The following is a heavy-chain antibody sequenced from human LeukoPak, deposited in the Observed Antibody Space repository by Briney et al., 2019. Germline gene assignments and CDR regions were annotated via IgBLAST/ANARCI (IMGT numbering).Heavy chain of an antibody. J-gene: IGHJ4*02. CDR2: INPNSGGT. CDR3: ARDYIQWIQLWLLGY. Sequence: GASVKVSCKASGYTFTGYYMHWARQAPGQGLEWMGWINPNSGGTNYAQKFQGRVTMTRDTSISTAYMELSRLRSDDTAVYYCARDYIQWIQLWLLGYWGQGTLVTVSS. CDR1: GYTFTGYY. V-gene: IGHV1-2*02. D-gene: IGHD5-18*01.